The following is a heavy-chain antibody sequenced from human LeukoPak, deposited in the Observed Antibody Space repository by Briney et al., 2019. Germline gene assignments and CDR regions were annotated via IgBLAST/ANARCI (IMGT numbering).Heavy chain of an antibody. CDR2: INSDGSST. CDR3: ARTTIFGVVGDY. CDR1: GFTFDDYA. V-gene: IGHV3-74*01. D-gene: IGHD3-3*01. J-gene: IGHJ4*02. Sequence: GGSLRLSCAASGFTFDDYAMHWVRQAPGKGLVWVSRINSDGSSTSYADSVKGRFTISRDNAKNSLYLQMNSLRAEDTAVYYCARTTIFGVVGDYWGQGTLVTVSS.